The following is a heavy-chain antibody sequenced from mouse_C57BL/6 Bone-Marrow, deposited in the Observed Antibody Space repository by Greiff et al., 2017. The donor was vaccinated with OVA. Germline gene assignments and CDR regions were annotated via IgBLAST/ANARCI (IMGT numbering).Heavy chain of an antibody. CDR2: INPSTGGT. D-gene: IGHD2-10*01. J-gene: IGHJ3*01. V-gene: IGHV1-42*01. CDR1: GYSFTGYY. Sequence: VQLQQSGPELVKPGASVKISCKASGYSFTGYYMNWVKQSPEKSLEWIGEINPSTGGTTYNQKFKAKATLTVDKSSSTAYMQLKSLTSEDSAVYYGARSYSAWFAYWGQGTLVTVSA. CDR3: ARSYSAWFAY.